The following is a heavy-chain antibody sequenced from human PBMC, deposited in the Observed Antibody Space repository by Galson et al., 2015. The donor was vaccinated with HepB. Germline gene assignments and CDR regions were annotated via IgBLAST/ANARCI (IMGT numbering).Heavy chain of an antibody. CDR3: VRPARPDSVLYNWYDP. Sequence: SLRLSCAASGFTFSSNAMQWVRQAPGKGLEYVSVISSNGDSTYYADSVKGRFTISRDNSKNTLYLQMSSLRAEDTAVYYCVRPARPDSVLYNWYDPWGQGTLVTVSS. D-gene: IGHD6-6*01. CDR1: GFTFSSNA. V-gene: IGHV3-64D*06. CDR2: ISSNGDST. J-gene: IGHJ5*02.